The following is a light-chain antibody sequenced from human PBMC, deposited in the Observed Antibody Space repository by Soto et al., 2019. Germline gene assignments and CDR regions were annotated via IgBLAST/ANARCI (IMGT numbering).Light chain of an antibody. CDR2: DAS. CDR1: QGVGRF. V-gene: IGKV3-11*01. J-gene: IGKJ1*01. Sequence: EIVLTQSPATLSLSPGERAALSCRASQGVGRFLAWYQQKPGQAPRLLIYDASNRATGIPARFSGSGSGTDFTLAINNLEPEDFATYYCFQDYNYPRTFGQGTKVEI. CDR3: FQDYNYPRT.